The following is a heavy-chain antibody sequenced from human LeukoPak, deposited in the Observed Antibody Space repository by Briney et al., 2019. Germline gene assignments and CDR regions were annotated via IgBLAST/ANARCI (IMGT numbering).Heavy chain of an antibody. Sequence: SVKVSCKASGGTFSSYAISWVRQAPGQGLEWMGRIIPIFGTANHAQKFQGRVTITTDESTSTAYMEQSSLRSEDTAVYYCAREVAGEAGDWGQGTLVTVSS. D-gene: IGHD6-19*01. J-gene: IGHJ4*02. CDR1: GGTFSSYA. V-gene: IGHV1-69*05. CDR3: AREVAGEAGD. CDR2: IIPIFGTA.